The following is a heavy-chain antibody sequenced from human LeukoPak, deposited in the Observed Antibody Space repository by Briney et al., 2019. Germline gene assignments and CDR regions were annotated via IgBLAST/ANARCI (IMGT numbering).Heavy chain of an antibody. D-gene: IGHD1-26*01. CDR1: GGSITNYY. CDR3: ARQGELAIDY. V-gene: IGHV4-59*08. J-gene: IGHJ4*02. Sequence: SETLSLTCSVSGGSITNYYWSWIRQSPGKGLEWIGFIYNTGRTNYNPSLQSRVTMSIDTSKNQFSLKLSSVTAADAAVYYCARQGELAIDYWGQGTLVTVSS. CDR2: IYNTGRT.